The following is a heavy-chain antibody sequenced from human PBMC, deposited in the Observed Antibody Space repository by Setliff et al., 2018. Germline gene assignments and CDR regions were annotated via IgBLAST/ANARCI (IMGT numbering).Heavy chain of an antibody. Sequence: SETLSLTCAVSDYAITRGHYWAWIRQSPGKGLEWVATIYHTGSTYYNPSLESRVTISVDTSKNQFSLQLISVMAADTAVYYCARGALEYQLRPFDYWGQGTLVTVSS. J-gene: IGHJ4*02. CDR2: IYHTGST. CDR3: ARGALEYQLRPFDY. V-gene: IGHV4-38-2*01. D-gene: IGHD2-2*01. CDR1: DYAITRGHY.